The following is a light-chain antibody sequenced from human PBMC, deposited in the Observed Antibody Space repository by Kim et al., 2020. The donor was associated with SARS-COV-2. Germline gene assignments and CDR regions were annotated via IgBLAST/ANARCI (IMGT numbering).Light chain of an antibody. CDR2: TPS. CDR1: QGISNS. V-gene: IGKV1-NL1*01. J-gene: IGKJ4*01. CDR3: QQYYSVPLT. Sequence: AYVGDRVTIACRASQGISNSLVWYQHKSGKAPHLLLYTPSTLHSGVPSRFSGSGSGTDYTLTISSLQPEDFATYYCQQYYSVPLTFGGGTKVDIK.